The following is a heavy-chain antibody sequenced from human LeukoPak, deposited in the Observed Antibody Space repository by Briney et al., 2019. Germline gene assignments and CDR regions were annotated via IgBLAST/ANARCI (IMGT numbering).Heavy chain of an antibody. Sequence: PGGSLRLSCAASGFTFSGSAMHWVRQAPGKGLVWVSRIKSDGSTTTYADSVKGRFTISRDNAKNTLYLQMNSLRAEDTAVYYCARVVDTHFDYWGQGTLVTVSS. CDR1: GFTFSGSA. D-gene: IGHD5-18*01. V-gene: IGHV3-74*01. CDR2: IKSDGSTT. CDR3: ARVVDTHFDY. J-gene: IGHJ4*02.